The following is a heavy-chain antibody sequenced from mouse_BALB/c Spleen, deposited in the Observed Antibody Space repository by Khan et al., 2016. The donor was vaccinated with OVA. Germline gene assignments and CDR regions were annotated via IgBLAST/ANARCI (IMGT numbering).Heavy chain of an antibody. CDR1: GFSLTNYG. J-gene: IGHJ4*01. D-gene: IGHD2-10*01. Sequence: QVQLKQSGPGLVAPSQSLSITCTISGFSLTNYGIHWVRQPPGKGLEWLVVIWSDGSTNYNSAHKSRLTITKDKSKSQDFLKMNSLQTDDTAIYFCARQPYYHYNVMDYWGQGTSVTVSS. V-gene: IGHV2-6-1*01. CDR2: IWSDGST. CDR3: ARQPYYHYNVMDY.